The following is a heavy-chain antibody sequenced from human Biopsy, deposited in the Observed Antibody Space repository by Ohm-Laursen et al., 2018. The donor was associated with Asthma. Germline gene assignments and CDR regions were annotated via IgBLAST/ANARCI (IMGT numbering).Heavy chain of an antibody. CDR3: ARTFHFWSPYHAEHYQL. Sequence: SLRLSCAASGFTFGDYFMSWVRQVPGPGLEWVANIKHDGSEKNHVDSLKGRFTISRDNAKNLLFLQMNSLRAEDTAVYYCARTFHFWSPYHAEHYQLWGQGTLVTVSS. D-gene: IGHD3-3*01. J-gene: IGHJ1*01. CDR2: IKHDGSEK. CDR1: GFTFGDYF. V-gene: IGHV3-7*01.